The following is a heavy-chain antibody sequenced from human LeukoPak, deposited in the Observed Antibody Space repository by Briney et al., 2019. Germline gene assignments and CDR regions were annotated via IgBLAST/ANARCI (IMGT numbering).Heavy chain of an antibody. CDR2: IYTSGST. CDR1: GGSISSYY. V-gene: IGHV4-4*07. CDR3: ARAGYSGYDRRFDP. D-gene: IGHD5-12*01. J-gene: IGHJ5*02. Sequence: SETLSLTCTVSGGSISSYYWSWIRQPAGKGLEWIGRIYTSGSTNYNPSLKSRVTISVDTSKNQFSLKLSSVTAADTAVYYCARAGYSGYDRRFDPWGQGTLVTVSS.